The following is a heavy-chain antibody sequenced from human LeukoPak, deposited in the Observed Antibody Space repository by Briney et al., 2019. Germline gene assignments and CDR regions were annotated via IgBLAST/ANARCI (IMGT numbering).Heavy chain of an antibody. J-gene: IGHJ4*02. D-gene: IGHD3-22*01. Sequence: PGGSLRLSCAASGFTFSSYEMNWVRQAPGKGLEGVSYISSSGSTIYYADSVKGRFTISRDNDKNSLYMQMNRLRDEERAVYYCADYYDSSGYYYWGQGTLVTVSS. CDR2: ISSSGSTI. CDR1: GFTFSSYE. V-gene: IGHV3-48*03. CDR3: ADYYDSSGYYY.